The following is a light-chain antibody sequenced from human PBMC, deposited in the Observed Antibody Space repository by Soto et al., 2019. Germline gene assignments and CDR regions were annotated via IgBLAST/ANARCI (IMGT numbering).Light chain of an antibody. CDR3: AAWDDSLNGVV. CDR2: YDD. J-gene: IGLJ2*01. V-gene: IGLV1-36*01. Sequence: QSVLTQPPSVSEAPRQRVTISCSGSSSNIGNNAVNWYQQLPGKAPKLLIYYDDLLPSGVSDRFSGSKSGTSAFLAISGLQSEDEADYYYAAWDDSLNGVVFGGGTKLTVL. CDR1: SSNIGNNA.